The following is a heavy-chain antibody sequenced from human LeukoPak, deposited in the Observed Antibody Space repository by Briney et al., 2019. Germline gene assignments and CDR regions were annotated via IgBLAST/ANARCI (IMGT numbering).Heavy chain of an antibody. CDR2: INHSGST. D-gene: IGHD3-10*01. CDR1: GGSFSGYY. CDR3: ARGAMVRGVRGDY. J-gene: IGHJ4*02. Sequence: SETLSLTCAVYGGSFSGYYWSWIRQPPGKGLEWIGEINHSGSTNYNPSLKSRVTISVDTSKNQFSLKLSSVTAADTVVYYCARGAMVRGVRGDYWGQGTLVTVSS. V-gene: IGHV4-34*01.